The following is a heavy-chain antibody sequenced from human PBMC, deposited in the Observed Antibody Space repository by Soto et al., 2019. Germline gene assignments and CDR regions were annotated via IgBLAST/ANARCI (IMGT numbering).Heavy chain of an antibody. CDR2: ISGSGGST. CDR1: GFTFSSYA. Sequence: GGSLRLSCAASGFTFSSYAMSWVRQAPGKGLEWVSAISGSGGSTYYADSVKGRFTVSRDNSKNTLYLQMNSLRAEDTAVYYCAKSGAEPHGGALYIWGQGTMVTVSS. D-gene: IGHD5-12*01. J-gene: IGHJ3*02. CDR3: AKSGAEPHGGALYI. V-gene: IGHV3-23*01.